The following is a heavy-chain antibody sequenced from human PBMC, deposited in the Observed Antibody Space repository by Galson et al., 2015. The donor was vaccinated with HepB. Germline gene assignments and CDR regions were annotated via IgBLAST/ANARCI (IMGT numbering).Heavy chain of an antibody. CDR3: ASGGTYSSLGDY. Sequence: SVKVSCKASGYISTGYGISWVRQAPGQGLEWVGWITAYDGKTHYGQKLQGRVTLTIDTSTSTAYMDLRSLRSDDTAVYYCASGGTYSSLGDYWGQGTLVTVSS. J-gene: IGHJ4*02. V-gene: IGHV1-18*01. CDR2: ITAYDGKT. D-gene: IGHD4-11*01. CDR1: GYISTGYG.